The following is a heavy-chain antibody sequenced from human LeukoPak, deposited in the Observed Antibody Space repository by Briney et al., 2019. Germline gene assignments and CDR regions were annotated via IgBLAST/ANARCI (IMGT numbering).Heavy chain of an antibody. CDR1: GGSISTYY. V-gene: IGHV4-59*01. CDR2: IYYSGST. CDR3: ARVYRNYVNYFDY. Sequence: PSETLSLTCTVSGGSISTYYWSWIRQPPGKGQEWIGYIYYSGSTNYNPSLKSRVTISVDTSKNQFSLKLSSVTAADTAVYYCARVYRNYVNYFDYWGQGTLVTVSS. D-gene: IGHD1-14*01. J-gene: IGHJ4*02.